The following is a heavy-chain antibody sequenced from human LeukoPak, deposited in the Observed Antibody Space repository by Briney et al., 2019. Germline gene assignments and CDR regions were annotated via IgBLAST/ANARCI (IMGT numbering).Heavy chain of an antibody. CDR1: GGRFSGYF. D-gene: IGHD3-10*01. Sequence: PSETLSLTCAVSGGRFSGYFWSWIRQSSGKGRELIGEIHNSGTTNYNPSLNSRVTISEDTSKNQFYLNLSSVPAADTAVYYCARRYYYNLGSFPFDFWGQGTLVTVPS. V-gene: IGHV4-34*01. CDR3: ARRYYYNLGSFPFDF. CDR2: IHNSGTT. J-gene: IGHJ4*02.